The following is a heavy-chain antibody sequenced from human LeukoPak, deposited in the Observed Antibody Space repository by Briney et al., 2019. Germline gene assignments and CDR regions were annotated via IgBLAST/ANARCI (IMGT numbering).Heavy chain of an antibody. CDR1: GFTVSSNY. J-gene: IGHJ3*02. CDR3: ARDERLYCGGDCYAFDI. V-gene: IGHV3-53*01. D-gene: IGHD2-21*02. Sequence: GGSLRLSCAASGFTVSSNYMSWVRQAPGKGLEWVSVIYSGGSTYYADSVKGRFTISRDNSKNTLYLQMNSLRAEDTAVYYCARDERLYCGGDCYAFDIWGQGTMVTVSS. CDR2: IYSGGST.